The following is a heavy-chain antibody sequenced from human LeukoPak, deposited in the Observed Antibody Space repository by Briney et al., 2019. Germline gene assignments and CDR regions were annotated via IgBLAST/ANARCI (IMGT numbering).Heavy chain of an antibody. V-gene: IGHV4-59*01. CDR2: IYYSGST. Sequence: PSETLSLTCIVSGGSISSYYWSWIRQPPGKGLEWIGYIYYSGSTNYNPSLKSRVTISVDTSKNQFSLKLSSVTAADTAVYYCARGGGYEYYFDYWGQGTLVTVSS. J-gene: IGHJ4*02. CDR1: GGSISSYY. D-gene: IGHD5-12*01. CDR3: ARGGGYEYYFDY.